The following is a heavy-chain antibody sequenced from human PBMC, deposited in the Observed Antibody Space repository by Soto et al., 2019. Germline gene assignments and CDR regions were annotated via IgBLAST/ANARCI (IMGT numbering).Heavy chain of an antibody. CDR3: ARHRRGTKSPRYNWFGP. J-gene: IGHJ5*02. Sequence: SETLSLTCAVSGGSNSSPDYYWSWILEPPWKGLEWIGAIYYSGTTDYTPSLKSRGSISIDTSENLFSLKLNSVSAAETAVYYCARHRRGTKSPRYNWFGPWGQGTLVTVSS. CDR1: GGSNSSPDYY. V-gene: IGHV4-30-4*01. D-gene: IGHD3-16*01. CDR2: IYYSGTT.